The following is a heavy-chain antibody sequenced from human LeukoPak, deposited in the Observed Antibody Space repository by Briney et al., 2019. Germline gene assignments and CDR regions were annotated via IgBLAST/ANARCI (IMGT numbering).Heavy chain of an antibody. CDR3: ARVTYDFWSSPTYYMDV. CDR2: ISSSSSTI. V-gene: IGHV3-48*01. D-gene: IGHD3-3*01. J-gene: IGHJ6*03. CDR1: GFTFSSYS. Sequence: PGGSLRLSCAASGFTFSSYSMNWVRQAPGKGLEWVSYISSSSSTIYYADSVKGRFTISRGNAKNSLYLQMNSLRAEDTAVYYCARVTYDFWSSPTYYMDVWGKGTTVTVSS.